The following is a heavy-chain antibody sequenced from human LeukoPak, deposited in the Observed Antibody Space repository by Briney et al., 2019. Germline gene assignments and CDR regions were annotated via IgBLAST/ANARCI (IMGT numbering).Heavy chain of an antibody. D-gene: IGHD3-16*02. CDR1: GFTFSTYG. CDR3: ARSTFGGIIVIGDY. V-gene: IGHV3-30*03. CDR2: ISYDGSYT. J-gene: IGHJ4*02. Sequence: GGSLRLSCAASGFTFSTYGMHWVRQAPGKGLEWVAAISYDGSYTYYADSVKGRFTISRDNSKNTLFLQMNGLRADDTAVYYCARSTFGGIIVIGDYWGQGTLVTVSS.